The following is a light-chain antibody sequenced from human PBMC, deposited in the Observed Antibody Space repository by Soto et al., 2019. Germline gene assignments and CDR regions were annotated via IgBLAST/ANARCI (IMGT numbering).Light chain of an antibody. CDR2: WAS. V-gene: IGKV4-1*01. CDR3: QQYYSTSQT. CDR1: QSVSSSY. Sequence: EIVLTQSPGTLSLSPGERATLSCRASQSVSSSYLAWYQQKPGQPPKLLIYWASTRESGVPDRFSGSGSGTDFTLTISSLQAEDVAVYYCQQYYSTSQTFGQGTKVDIK. J-gene: IGKJ1*01.